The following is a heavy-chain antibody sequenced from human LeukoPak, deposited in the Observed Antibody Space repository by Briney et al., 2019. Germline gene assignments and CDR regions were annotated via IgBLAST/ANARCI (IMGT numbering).Heavy chain of an antibody. CDR1: GGSISSGSYD. CDR3: ASSPVYYYDSSGYYYIQLNY. D-gene: IGHD3-22*01. J-gene: IGHJ4*02. CDR2: IYTSGST. V-gene: IGHV4-61*02. Sequence: SQTLSLTCTVSGGSISSGSYDWSWIRQPAGKGLEWIGRIYTSGSTNYNPSLKSRFTISVDTSKNQFSLKLSSVTAADTAVYYCASSPVYYYDSSGYYYIQLNYWGQGTLVTVSS.